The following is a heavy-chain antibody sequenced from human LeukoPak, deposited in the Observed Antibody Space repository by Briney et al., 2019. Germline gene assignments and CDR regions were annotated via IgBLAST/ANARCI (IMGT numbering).Heavy chain of an antibody. J-gene: IGHJ4*02. CDR1: GFTVSSNY. D-gene: IGHD3-22*01. V-gene: IGHV3-66*01. CDR3: ARVLTTYYYDSSGLRKSYYFDY. Sequence: GGSLRLSCAASGFTVSSNYMSWVRQAPGKGLEWVSVIYSGGSTYYADSVKGRFTISRDSSKNTLYLQMNSLRAEDTAVYYCARVLTTYYYDSSGLRKSYYFDYWGQGTLVTVSS. CDR2: IYSGGST.